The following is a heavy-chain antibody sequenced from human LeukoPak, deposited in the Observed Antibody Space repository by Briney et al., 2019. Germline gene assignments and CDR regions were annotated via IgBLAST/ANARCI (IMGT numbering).Heavy chain of an antibody. D-gene: IGHD2-15*01. V-gene: IGHV1-18*01. Sequence: GASVQIPCKASGYPFTSYGISWVRQAPGQGLEWMGWISAYNGNTNYAQKLQGRVTMTTDTSTSTAYMELRSLRSDDTAVSYCARDRYCSGGSCYFNWFDPWGQGTLVTVSS. J-gene: IGHJ5*02. CDR2: ISAYNGNT. CDR3: ARDRYCSGGSCYFNWFDP. CDR1: GYPFTSYG.